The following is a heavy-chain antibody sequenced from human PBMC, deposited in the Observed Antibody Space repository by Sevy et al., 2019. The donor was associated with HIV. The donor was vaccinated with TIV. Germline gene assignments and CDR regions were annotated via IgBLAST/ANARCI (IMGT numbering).Heavy chain of an antibody. CDR3: ARGSQQWLVQPFDY. J-gene: IGHJ4*02. V-gene: IGHV6-1*01. D-gene: IGHD6-19*01. Sequence: KQSQTLSLTCAISGDSVSSNSAAWNWIRQSPSRGLEWLGRTYYRSKWYNDYAVSVKSRITINPDTSKNQFSLQLNSVTPEDTAMYYCARGSQQWLVQPFDYWGQGTLVTVSS. CDR1: GDSVSSNSAA. CDR2: TYYRSKWYN.